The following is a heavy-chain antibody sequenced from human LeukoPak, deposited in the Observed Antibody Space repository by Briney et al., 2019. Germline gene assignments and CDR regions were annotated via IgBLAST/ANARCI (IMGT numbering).Heavy chain of an antibody. CDR2: INHSGST. V-gene: IGHV4-34*01. D-gene: IGHD5-12*01. J-gene: IGHJ6*02. CDR1: GGSFSGYY. CDR3: ARELATISMPRRPYGMDV. Sequence: SETLSLTCAVYGGSFSGYYWSWIRQPPGKGLEWIGEINHSGSTNYNPSLKSRVTISVDTSKNQFSLKLSSVTAADTAVYYCARELATISMPRRPYGMDVWGRGTTVTVSS.